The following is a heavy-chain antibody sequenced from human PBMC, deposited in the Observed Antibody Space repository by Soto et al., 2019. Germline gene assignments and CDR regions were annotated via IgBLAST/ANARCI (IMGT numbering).Heavy chain of an antibody. Sequence: PGGSLRLSCAASGFTFNSYAMSWARQAPGKGLEWVSAISGSGGSTYYADSVKGHFTISRDNSKDTLYLQMNSLRADDTAVYYCAKYCSGGSCYSDYWGQGTLVTVSP. CDR1: GFTFNSYA. CDR2: ISGSGGST. V-gene: IGHV3-23*01. J-gene: IGHJ4*02. D-gene: IGHD2-15*01. CDR3: AKYCSGGSCYSDY.